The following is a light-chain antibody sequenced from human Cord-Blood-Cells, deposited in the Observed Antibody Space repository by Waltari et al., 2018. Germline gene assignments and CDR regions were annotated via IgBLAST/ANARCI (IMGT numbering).Light chain of an antibody. CDR3: QQYNSYPYT. Sequence: DIQMTQSPSTLSVSVGDRVTITCRTSQSISSWLAWYQQKPGKAPKLLIYKASSLESGVPSRFSSSGSGTEFTLTISSLQPDDFATYYCQQYNSYPYTFGQGTKLEIK. V-gene: IGKV1-5*03. J-gene: IGKJ2*01. CDR1: QSISSW. CDR2: KAS.